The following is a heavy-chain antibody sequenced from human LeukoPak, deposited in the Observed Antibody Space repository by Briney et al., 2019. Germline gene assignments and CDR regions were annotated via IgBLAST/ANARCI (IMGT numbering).Heavy chain of an antibody. V-gene: IGHV4-4*09. CDR1: GASISSNY. J-gene: IGHJ5*02. CDR2: IYGSGST. CDR3: ARTTIVTRSAWFDP. D-gene: IGHD4-11*01. Sequence: SETLSLTCTVSGASISSNYWSWIRQPPGKGLEWIGYIYGSGSTNYNPPLKSRVTISGDTSKNQVSLKLSFVTAADTALYFCARTTIVTRSAWFDPWGQEPWSPSPQ.